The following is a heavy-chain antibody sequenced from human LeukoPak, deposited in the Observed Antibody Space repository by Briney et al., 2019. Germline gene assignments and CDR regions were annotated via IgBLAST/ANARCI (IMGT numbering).Heavy chain of an antibody. V-gene: IGHV4-61*02. J-gene: IGHJ4*02. Sequence: PSQTLSLTCTVSGGSISSGSYYWSWIRQPAGKGLGWIGRIYTSGSTNYNPSLKSRVTISVDTSKNQFSLKLSSVTAADTAVYYCARGRSNGYDYVWGSYRPFDYWGQGTLVTVSS. CDR2: IYTSGST. CDR1: GGSISSGSYY. CDR3: ARGRSNGYDYVWGSYRPFDY. D-gene: IGHD3-16*02.